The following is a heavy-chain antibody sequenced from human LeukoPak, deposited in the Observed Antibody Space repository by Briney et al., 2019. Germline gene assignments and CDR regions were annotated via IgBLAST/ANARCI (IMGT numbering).Heavy chain of an antibody. Sequence: GGSLRLSCAASGFTFSSYEMNWVRQAPGKGLEWVSYISSSGSTIYYADSVKGRFTISRDNAKNSLYLQMNSLRAEDTAVYYCARDPPFIIGTTFFDYWGQGTLVTVSS. CDR3: ARDPPFIIGTTFFDY. CDR1: GFTFSSYE. D-gene: IGHD1-20*01. CDR2: ISSSGSTI. V-gene: IGHV3-48*03. J-gene: IGHJ4*02.